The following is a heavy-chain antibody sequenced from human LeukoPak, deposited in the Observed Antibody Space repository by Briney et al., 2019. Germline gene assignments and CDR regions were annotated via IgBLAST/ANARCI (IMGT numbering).Heavy chain of an antibody. Sequence: SVKVSCKASARTFSSYAISWVRQAPGQGLEWMGRIIPIFGTANYAQKFQGRVTITTDESTSTAYMELSSLRSEDTAVYYCARGEFEPNLFDYWGQGTLVTVSS. V-gene: IGHV1-69*05. CDR2: IIPIFGTA. CDR3: ARGEFEPNLFDY. J-gene: IGHJ4*02. D-gene: IGHD1-14*01. CDR1: ARTFSSYA.